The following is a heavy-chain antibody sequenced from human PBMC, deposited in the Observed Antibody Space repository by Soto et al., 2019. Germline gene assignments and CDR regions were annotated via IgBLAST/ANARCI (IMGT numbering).Heavy chain of an antibody. V-gene: IGHV3-23*01. CDR3: AKGQQKYCSETTCYPWFHP. CDR1: RFTFSNYA. J-gene: IGHJ5*02. Sequence: GGSLRLSCAASRFTFSNYAMSWVRQAPGKGLEWVSGISDSGDSTHYSDSVKGRFTTSRDNSKNTLYLQMNSLRAEDTALYYCAKGQQKYCSETTCYPWFHPWGQGTLVTVSS. D-gene: IGHD2-2*01. CDR2: ISDSGDST.